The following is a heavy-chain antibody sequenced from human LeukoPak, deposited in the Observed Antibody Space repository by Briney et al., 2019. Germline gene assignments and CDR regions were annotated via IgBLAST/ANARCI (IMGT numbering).Heavy chain of an antibody. D-gene: IGHD7-27*01. V-gene: IGHV5-51*01. Sequence: GESLKISCTGSGYSFTNYWIGWVRQMPGKGLEWMGIIYPGDSDTTYSPSFQGQVTISADKSISTAYLQWSSLKASDTAMYYCARRATGDSFDYWGQGTLVTVSS. CDR2: IYPGDSDT. CDR3: ARRATGDSFDY. CDR1: GYSFTNYW. J-gene: IGHJ4*02.